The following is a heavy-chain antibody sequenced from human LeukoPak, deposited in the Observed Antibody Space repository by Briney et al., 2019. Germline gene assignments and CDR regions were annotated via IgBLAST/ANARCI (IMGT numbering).Heavy chain of an antibody. V-gene: IGHV1-69*13. Sequence: GASVKVSCKASGGTFSSYAISWVRQAPGQGLEWMGGIIPIFGTANYAQKFQGRVTITADESTSTAYMELSSLRSEDTAVYYCARAPPFIVATEWYFDLWGRGTLVTVSS. CDR3: ARAPPFIVATEWYFDL. CDR1: GGTFSSYA. D-gene: IGHD5-12*01. J-gene: IGHJ2*01. CDR2: IIPIFGTA.